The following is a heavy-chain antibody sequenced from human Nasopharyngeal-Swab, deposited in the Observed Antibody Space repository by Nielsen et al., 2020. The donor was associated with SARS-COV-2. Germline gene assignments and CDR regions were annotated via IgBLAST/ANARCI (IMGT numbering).Heavy chain of an antibody. CDR3: ARGLSGIVPAPILGLGPYYSYYYMDV. J-gene: IGHJ6*03. V-gene: IGHV4-34*01. Sequence: WIRQPPWKGLEWIAEINHSGSTNYNPSLKSRVTISVDTSKNQFSLKLSSESAADTAVYYCARGLSGIVPAPILGLGPYYSYYYMDVWGKGTTVTVSS. CDR2: INHSGST. D-gene: IGHD2-2*01.